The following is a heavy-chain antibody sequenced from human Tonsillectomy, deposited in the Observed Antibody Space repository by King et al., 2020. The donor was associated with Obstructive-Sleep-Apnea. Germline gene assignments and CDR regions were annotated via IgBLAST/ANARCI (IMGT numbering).Heavy chain of an antibody. CDR2: IYYSGST. D-gene: IGHD4-17*01. J-gene: IGHJ5*02. CDR3: ARQGLTVKNRGWFDP. CDR1: GGSISSYY. Sequence: VQLKESGPGLVKPSETLSLTCTVSGGSISSYYWSWIRQPPGKGLEWIGYIYYSGSTNYNPSLKSRVTISVDTSKNQFSLKLSSVTAADTAVYYCARQGLTVKNRGWFDPWGQGTLVTVSS. V-gene: IGHV4-59*08.